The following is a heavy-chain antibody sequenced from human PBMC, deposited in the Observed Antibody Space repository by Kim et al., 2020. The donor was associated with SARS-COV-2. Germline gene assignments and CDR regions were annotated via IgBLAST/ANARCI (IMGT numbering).Heavy chain of an antibody. J-gene: IGHJ3*01. Sequence: GGSLRLSCAASGFIVTSNYMNWVRQAPGKGLEWVGILYSGGGTYYADSVKGRFTISRDNSRNTVYLQMNSLRAEDTAVYFCAKDRVNYDFWSGDETFGALVLWGPGTMVTVSS. D-gene: IGHD3-3*01. V-gene: IGHV3-53*01. CDR1: GFIVTSNY. CDR3: AKDRVNYDFWSGDETFGALVL. CDR2: LYSGGGT.